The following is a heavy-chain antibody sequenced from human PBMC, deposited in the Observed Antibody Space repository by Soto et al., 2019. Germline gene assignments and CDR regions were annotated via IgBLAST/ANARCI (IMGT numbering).Heavy chain of an antibody. CDR2: ISGSGGTT. CDR1: GFTFSSYA. CDR3: AKDGGRAAAGTMPDY. D-gene: IGHD6-13*01. J-gene: IGHJ4*02. V-gene: IGHV3-23*01. Sequence: EVQLLESGGGLVQPGGSLRLSCAASGFTFSSYAMSWVRQAPGKGLEWVSGISGSGGTTYYTDSVKGRFTISRDNSRNTLYLQMNSLRAEDTAVYYCAKDGGRAAAGTMPDYWGQGTLVTVSS.